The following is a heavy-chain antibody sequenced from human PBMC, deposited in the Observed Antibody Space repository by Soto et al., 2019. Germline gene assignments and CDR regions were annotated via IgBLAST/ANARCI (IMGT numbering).Heavy chain of an antibody. D-gene: IGHD6-13*01. CDR3: AIDRSSPLKPGRGGMDV. J-gene: IGHJ6*02. CDR1: GFTFSSYS. Sequence: AGGSLRLSCAASGFTFSSYSMNWVRQAPGKGLEWVSSIRSSSSYIYYADSVKGRFTISRDNSKNSLYLQMNSLRAEDTAGYYCAIDRSSPLKPGRGGMDVWGQGTTVTVSS. V-gene: IGHV3-21*01. CDR2: IRSSSSYI.